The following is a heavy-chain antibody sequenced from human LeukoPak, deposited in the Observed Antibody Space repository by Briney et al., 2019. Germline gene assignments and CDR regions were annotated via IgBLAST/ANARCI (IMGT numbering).Heavy chain of an antibody. Sequence: GGSLRLSCAASGFTFSDYYMSWIRQAPGKGLEWVSYISSSGSTIYYADSVKGRFTISRDNAKNSLYLQMNSLRAEDTAVYYCAKKGVYRVTTSASVDYWGQGTLVTVSS. CDR2: ISSSGSTI. D-gene: IGHD4-11*01. V-gene: IGHV3-11*01. CDR1: GFTFSDYY. J-gene: IGHJ4*02. CDR3: AKKGVYRVTTSASVDY.